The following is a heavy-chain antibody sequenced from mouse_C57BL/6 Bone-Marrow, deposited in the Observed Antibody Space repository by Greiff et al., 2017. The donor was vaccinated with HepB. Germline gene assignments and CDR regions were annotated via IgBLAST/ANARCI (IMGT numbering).Heavy chain of an antibody. Sequence: VQLQQPGAELVMPGASVKLSCKASGYTFTSYWMHWVKQRPGQGLEWIGEIDPSDSYTNYNQKFKGKSTLTVDKSSSTAYMQLSSLTSEDSAVYYCARGDGYYDYWGQGTTLTVSS. V-gene: IGHV1-69*01. J-gene: IGHJ2*01. CDR2: IDPSDSYT. CDR1: GYTFTSYW. CDR3: ARGDGYYDY. D-gene: IGHD2-3*01.